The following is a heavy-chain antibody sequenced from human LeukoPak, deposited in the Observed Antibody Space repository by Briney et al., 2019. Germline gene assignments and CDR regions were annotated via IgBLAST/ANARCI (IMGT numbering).Heavy chain of an antibody. D-gene: IGHD3-22*01. CDR3: AKEGYYDSSGYYFDY. V-gene: IGHV3-30*18. J-gene: IGHJ4*02. CDR2: ISYDGSNK. Sequence: PGGSLRLSCAASGFTFSSYGMHWVRQAPGKGLEWVAVISYDGSNKYYADSVKGRLTISRDNSKNTLYLQMNSLRAEDTAVYYCAKEGYYDSSGYYFDYWGQGTLVTVSS. CDR1: GFTFSSYG.